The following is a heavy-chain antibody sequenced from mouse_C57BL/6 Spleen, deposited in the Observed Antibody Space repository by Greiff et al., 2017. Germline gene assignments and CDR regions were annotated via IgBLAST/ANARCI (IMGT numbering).Heavy chain of an antibody. CDR1: GFSLTSYG. CDR3: AKEGSNYPYYAMDY. V-gene: IGHV2-3*01. J-gene: IGHJ4*01. D-gene: IGHD2-5*01. CDR2: IWGDGST. Sequence: VNVVESGPGLVAPSQSLSITCTVSGFSLTSYGVSWVRQPPGKGLEWLGVIWGDGSTNYHSALISRLSISKDNSKSQVFLKLNSLQTDDTATYYCAKEGSNYPYYAMDYWGQGASVTVSS.